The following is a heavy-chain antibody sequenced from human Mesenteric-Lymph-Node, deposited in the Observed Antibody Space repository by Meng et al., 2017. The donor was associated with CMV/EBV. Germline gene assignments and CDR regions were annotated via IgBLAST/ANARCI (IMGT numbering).Heavy chain of an antibody. CDR2: ISYDGSNK. Sequence: SCAASGFTFSSYAMHWVRQAPGKGLEWVAVISYDGSNKYYADSVKGRFTISRDNSKNTLYLQMNSLRAEDTAVYYCARAEVGAIDYWGQGTLVTVSS. D-gene: IGHD3-16*01. CDR1: GFTFSSYA. CDR3: ARAEVGAIDY. V-gene: IGHV3-30*04. J-gene: IGHJ4*02.